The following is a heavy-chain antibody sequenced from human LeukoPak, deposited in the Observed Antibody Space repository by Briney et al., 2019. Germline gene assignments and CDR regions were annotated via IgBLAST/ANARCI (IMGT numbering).Heavy chain of an antibody. CDR1: GGSFSGYY. Sequence: PSETLSLTCAVSGGSFSGYYWSWIRQPPGKGLEWIGSIYYSGSTYYNPSLKSRVTISVDTSKNQFSLKLSSVTAADTAVYYCARLFRGGVEIWGQGTLVTVSS. J-gene: IGHJ4*02. CDR2: IYYSGST. D-gene: IGHD2-8*02. CDR3: ARLFRGGVEI. V-gene: IGHV4-39*01.